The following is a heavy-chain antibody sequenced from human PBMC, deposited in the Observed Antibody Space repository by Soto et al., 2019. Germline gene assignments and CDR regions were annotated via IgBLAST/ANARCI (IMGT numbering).Heavy chain of an antibody. V-gene: IGHV3-33*01. CDR3: ARDGQNLAPYAFDM. J-gene: IGHJ3*02. CDR1: GFSFSSHA. Sequence: QVQLVESGGGVVQPGMSLRLSCATSGFSFSSHAMHWVRQAPGKGLEWVAQIWSDGSNRYYAVSMRGRFTISRDFSKNTAFLQMDSLRAEDTAVYYCARDGQNLAPYAFDMWGQGTLVTVSS. CDR2: IWSDGSNR.